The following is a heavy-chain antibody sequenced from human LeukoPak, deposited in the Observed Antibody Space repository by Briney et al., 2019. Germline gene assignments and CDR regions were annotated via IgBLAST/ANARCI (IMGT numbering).Heavy chain of an antibody. J-gene: IGHJ4*02. CDR3: ARVDGDYGVDY. CDR2: IYYSGST. D-gene: IGHD4-17*01. V-gene: IGHV4-31*03. Sequence: SETLSLTCTVSGGSISSGGYYLSWIRQDPGKGLEWIGYIYYSGSTYYNPSLKSRVTISVDTSKNQFSLKLSSVTAADTAVYYCARVDGDYGVDYWGQGTLVTVSS. CDR1: GGSISSGGYY.